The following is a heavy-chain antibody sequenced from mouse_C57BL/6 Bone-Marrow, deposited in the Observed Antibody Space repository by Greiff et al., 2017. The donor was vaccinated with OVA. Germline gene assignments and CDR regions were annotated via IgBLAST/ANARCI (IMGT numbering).Heavy chain of an antibody. D-gene: IGHD5-1-1*01. V-gene: IGHV5-4*01. J-gene: IGHJ2*01. CDR3: AREGVIPFDY. CDR2: ISDGGSYT. Sequence: EVQRVESGGGLVKPGGSLKLSCAASGFTFSSYAMSWVRQTPETRLEWVATISDGGSYTYYTDNVKGRFTISRDNAKNNLYLQMSHLKSEDIAMYYCAREGVIPFDYWGQGTTLTVSS. CDR1: GFTFSSYA.